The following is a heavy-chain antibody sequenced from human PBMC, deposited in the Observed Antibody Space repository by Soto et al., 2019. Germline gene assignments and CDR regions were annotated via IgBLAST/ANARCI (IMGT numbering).Heavy chain of an antibody. Sequence: EVQLLESGGGLVQPGGSLRLSCAASGFTFSTHQMSWVRQAPGKGLEWVSFISVSGDNTHYADSVKGRFTISRDNSKNTLYLQVDSLRAEDTAVYYCVKGGWLDYWGQGTLVTVSS. D-gene: IGHD2-15*01. V-gene: IGHV3-23*01. CDR3: VKGGWLDY. CDR2: ISVSGDNT. J-gene: IGHJ4*02. CDR1: GFTFSTHQ.